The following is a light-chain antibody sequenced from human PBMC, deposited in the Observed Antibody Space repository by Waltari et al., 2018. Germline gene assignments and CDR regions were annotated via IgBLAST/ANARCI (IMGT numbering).Light chain of an antibody. J-gene: IGKJ1*01. CDR3: QQYYSYPPT. V-gene: IGKV1-8*01. Sequence: AIRMTQSPSSFSASTGDRVTITCRASQGISSYLSWYQQKPGKGPKLRIYAASTLQSGVPSRFSGSGSGTDFTLTISCLQSEDFATYYCQQYYSYPPTFGQGTKVEIK. CDR1: QGISSY. CDR2: AAS.